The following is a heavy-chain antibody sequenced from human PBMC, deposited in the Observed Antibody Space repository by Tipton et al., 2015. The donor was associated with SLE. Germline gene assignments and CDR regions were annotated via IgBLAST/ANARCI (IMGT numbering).Heavy chain of an antibody. CDR2: ISAYNGNT. V-gene: IGHV1-18*01. CDR1: GYNFTSYG. J-gene: IGHJ1*01. D-gene: IGHD2-2*01. CDR3: ASQGYCSSTSCPIGYFQH. Sequence: QSGPEVKKPGASVKVSCKASGYNFTSYGISWVRQAPGQGLEWMGWISAYNGNTNYAQKLQGRVTMTTDTSTSTAYMELRSLRSDDTAVYYCASQGYCSSTSCPIGYFQHWGQGTLVTVSS.